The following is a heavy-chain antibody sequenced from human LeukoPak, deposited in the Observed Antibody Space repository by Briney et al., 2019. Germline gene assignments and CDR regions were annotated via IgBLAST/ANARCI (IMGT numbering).Heavy chain of an antibody. J-gene: IGHJ4*02. D-gene: IGHD1-26*01. V-gene: IGHV4-39*01. CDR3: ARQGGSYCDY. Sequence: SETLSLTCSVSGGSISSSNYYWGWIRQPPGKGLEWIGNIYYSGSTYYNPSLKSRVTISVDTSKNQFSLKLSSVTAADTAVYYCARQGGSYCDYWGQGTLVTVSS. CDR1: GGSISSSNYY. CDR2: IYYSGST.